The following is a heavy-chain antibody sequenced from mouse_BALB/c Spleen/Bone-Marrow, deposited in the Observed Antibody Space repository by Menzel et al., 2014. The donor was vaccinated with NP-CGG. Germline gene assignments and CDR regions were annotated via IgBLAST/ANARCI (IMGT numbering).Heavy chain of an antibody. Sequence: VQLQQSGAELVKPGASVKLSCKASGYTFXSYWMHWVKQRPGQGLEWIGEINPSNGRTNYNEKFKSKATLTVDKSSSTAYMQLSSLISEDSAVYYCARRTTTVVATDYWGQGTTLTVSS. V-gene: IGHV1S81*02. CDR1: GYTFXSYW. J-gene: IGHJ2*01. CDR3: ARRTTTVVATDY. D-gene: IGHD1-1*01. CDR2: INPSNGRT.